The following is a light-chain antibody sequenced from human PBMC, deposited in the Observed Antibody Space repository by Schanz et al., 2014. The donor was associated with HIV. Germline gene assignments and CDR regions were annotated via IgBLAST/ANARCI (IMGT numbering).Light chain of an antibody. CDR3: ATWDDSLSGVV. CDR1: SSDVGSYNL. J-gene: IGLJ2*01. V-gene: IGLV2-23*01. CDR2: EGS. Sequence: QSALTQPASVSGSPGQSITISCTGPSSDVGSYNLVSWYQQHPGKAPKLMIYEGSKRPSGVSNRFSGSKSGNTASLTVSGLQAEDEADYYCATWDDSLSGVVFGGGTKLTVL.